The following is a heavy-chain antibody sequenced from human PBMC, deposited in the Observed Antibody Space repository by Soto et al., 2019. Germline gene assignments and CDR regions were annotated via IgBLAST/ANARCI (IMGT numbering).Heavy chain of an antibody. Sequence: QVQLQESGPGLVKPSETLSHTCTVSGGSMSNHYWSWIRQPPGKGLEWIGYIYYNGNTNYNPSLKSRVTMSVDTSKNQISLKLSSVTAADTAVYYCTRANWYSEYWGQGTLVTVSS. CDR2: IYYNGNT. CDR3: TRANWYSEY. J-gene: IGHJ4*02. CDR1: GGSMSNHY. V-gene: IGHV4-59*11. D-gene: IGHD7-27*01.